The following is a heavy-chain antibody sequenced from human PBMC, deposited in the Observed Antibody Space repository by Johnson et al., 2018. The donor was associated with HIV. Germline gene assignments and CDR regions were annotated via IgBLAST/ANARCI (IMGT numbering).Heavy chain of an antibody. J-gene: IGHJ3*02. Sequence: VQLVESGGGVVQPGRSLRLSCAASGFIFSSYAVYWVRQAPGKGLEWVSYISNSGSSVYYADSVKGRFTISRDNAKNSLYLQMNSLRAEDTAVYYCARDSYDISGQQHDAFDIWGQGTMVTVSS. CDR1: GFIFSSYA. CDR2: ISNSGSSV. D-gene: IGHD3-22*01. V-gene: IGHV3-48*04. CDR3: ARDSYDISGQQHDAFDI.